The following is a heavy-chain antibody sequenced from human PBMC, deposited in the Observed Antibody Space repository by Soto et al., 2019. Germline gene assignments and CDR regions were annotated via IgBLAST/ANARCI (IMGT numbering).Heavy chain of an antibody. CDR3: ARDLNGILTGTNWFYP. CDR2: IIPILGIA. V-gene: IGHV1-69*04. Sequence: EASVKVSCKASGGTFSSYTISWVRQAPGQGLEWMGRIIPILGIANYAQKFQGRVTITADKSTSTAYMELSSLRSEDTAVYYCARDLNGILTGTNWFYPWGQGTLVTVSS. D-gene: IGHD3-9*01. CDR1: GGTFSSYT. J-gene: IGHJ5*02.